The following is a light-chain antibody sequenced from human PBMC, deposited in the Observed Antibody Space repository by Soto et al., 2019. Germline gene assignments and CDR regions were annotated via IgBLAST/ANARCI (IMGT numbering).Light chain of an antibody. Sequence: QLVLTQSPSASAPLGASVKLTCTLSSGHSSYAIAWHQQQPEKGPRYLMKLNSDGSHSKGDGIPDRFSGSSSGAERYLTISRLQSEDEADYYCQTWGTGIHYVFGTGTKVTVL. CDR1: SGHSSYA. J-gene: IGLJ1*01. V-gene: IGLV4-69*01. CDR2: LNSDGSH. CDR3: QTWGTGIHYV.